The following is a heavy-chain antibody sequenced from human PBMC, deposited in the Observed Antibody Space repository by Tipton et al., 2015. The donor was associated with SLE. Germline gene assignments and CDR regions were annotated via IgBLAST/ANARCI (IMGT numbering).Heavy chain of an antibody. CDR1: GGSFSGYY. CDR2: INHSGST. D-gene: IGHD6-6*01. Sequence: TLSLTCAVYGGSFSGYYWSWIRQPPGKGLEWIAEINHSGSTYYNPSLKSRVTISVDTSKNQFSLKLSSVTAADTAVYYCARDHSSSPAYFQHWGQGTLVTVSS. V-gene: IGHV4-34*09. CDR3: ARDHSSSPAYFQH. J-gene: IGHJ1*01.